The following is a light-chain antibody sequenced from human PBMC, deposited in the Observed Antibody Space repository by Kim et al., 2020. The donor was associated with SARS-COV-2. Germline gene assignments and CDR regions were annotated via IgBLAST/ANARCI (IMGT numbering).Light chain of an antibody. V-gene: IGKV3-11*01. CDR1: QSVSSY. J-gene: IGKJ4*01. Sequence: LSPGESATLACRASQSVSSYLAWYQQRPGQAPRLLIYDASNRATGIPARFSGSGSGTDFTLTISSLEPEDFAIYYCQQRSNWPLTFGGGTKVDIK. CDR2: DAS. CDR3: QQRSNWPLT.